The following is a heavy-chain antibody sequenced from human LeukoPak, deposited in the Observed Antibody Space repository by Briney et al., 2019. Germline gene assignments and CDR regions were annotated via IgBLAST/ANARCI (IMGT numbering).Heavy chain of an antibody. V-gene: IGHV3-7*03. CDR2: VKQDVNVK. J-gene: IGHJ4*02. CDR3: ARGPPYGTRSDFFDH. D-gene: IGHD3-10*01. CDR1: GFTFSDYW. Sequence: PGGSLRLSCAASGFTFSDYWMNWVRQAPGKGPEWVASVKQDVNVKTYADSVKGRFTISRDNAKSSVYLQMDSLRVEDTAVYYCARGPPYGTRSDFFDHWGQGTLVTVSS.